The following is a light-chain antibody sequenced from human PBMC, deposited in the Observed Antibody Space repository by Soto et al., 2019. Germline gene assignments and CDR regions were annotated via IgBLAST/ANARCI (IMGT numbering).Light chain of an antibody. Sequence: EIVMTQSPGTLSLSPGERATISCRASQVIGSRYLAWYHQKSGQAPRLLIYGASSRATGIPDRFSGSGSGTDFTLTGSRLEPEDFGVYDCQQFGSSIPHTFGQGTKLEIK. J-gene: IGKJ2*01. V-gene: IGKV3-20*01. CDR2: GAS. CDR3: QQFGSSIPHT. CDR1: QVIGSRY.